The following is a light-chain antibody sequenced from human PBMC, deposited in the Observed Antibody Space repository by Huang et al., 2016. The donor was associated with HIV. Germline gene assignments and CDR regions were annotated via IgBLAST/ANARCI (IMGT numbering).Light chain of an antibody. CDR3: QQYGSSPVT. CDR1: ENISENF. J-gene: IGKJ4*01. V-gene: IGKV3-20*01. CDR2: GAS. Sequence: EIILTQSPGTVSLSPGEGVTVSCRARENISENFLAWYQQKPGQAPRLLIYGASRRAAGIPDRFSGSGSGTDFTLTITRLKPEDFAVYHCQQYGSSPVTFGGGTKVEI.